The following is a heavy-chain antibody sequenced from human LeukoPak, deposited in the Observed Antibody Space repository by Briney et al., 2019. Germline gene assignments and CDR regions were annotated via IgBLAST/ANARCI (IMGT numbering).Heavy chain of an antibody. CDR1: GFTFSSYA. V-gene: IGHV3-23*01. CDR3: AKHTYYDILTGYDY. Sequence: GGSLRLSCAASGFTFSSYAMSWVRQAPGKGLEWVSAISGSGGSTYYADSVKARFTISRDNSKNTLYLQMNSLRAEDTAVYYCAKHTYYDILTGYDYWGQGTLVTVSS. D-gene: IGHD3-9*01. CDR2: ISGSGGST. J-gene: IGHJ4*02.